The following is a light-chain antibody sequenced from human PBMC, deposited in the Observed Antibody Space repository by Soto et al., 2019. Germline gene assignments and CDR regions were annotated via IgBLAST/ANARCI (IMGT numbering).Light chain of an antibody. J-gene: IGLJ1*01. V-gene: IGLV2-11*01. CDR1: SIDVGDSDF. CDR3: SSFAATHTYI. Sequence: QSALAQPRSVSGSPGQSVTISCTGTSIDVGDSDFVSWYQQHPGKAPKLMIYVATKRPSGVPDRFSGSKSGNTASLTISGLQDEDEADYYCSSFAATHTYIFGTGTKVTVL. CDR2: VAT.